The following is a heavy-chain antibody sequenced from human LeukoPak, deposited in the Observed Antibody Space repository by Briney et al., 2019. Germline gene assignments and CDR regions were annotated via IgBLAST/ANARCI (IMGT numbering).Heavy chain of an antibody. CDR1: GGAFSGYY. J-gene: IGHJ6*03. Sequence: KASETLSLTCAVYGGAFSGYYWTWIRQTPEKGLEWIGEMNPSGSTNYNPSLKSRVTISVDTSKNQFSLELSSVTAADTAVYYCARGRQDVTMIVVVMTAVSYYLDVWGKRTTVTVS. D-gene: IGHD3-22*01. V-gene: IGHV4-34*01. CDR2: MNPSGST. CDR3: ARGRQDVTMIVVVMTAVSYYLDV.